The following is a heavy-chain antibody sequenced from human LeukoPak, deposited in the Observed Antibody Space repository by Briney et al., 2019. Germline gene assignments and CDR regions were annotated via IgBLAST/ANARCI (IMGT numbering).Heavy chain of an antibody. CDR1: GFTFSSYA. J-gene: IGHJ3*02. D-gene: IGHD3-10*01. V-gene: IGHV3-64D*09. CDR2: ISSNGGST. Sequence: PGGSLRLSCSASGFTFSSYAMHWVRQAPGKGLGYVSAISSNGGSTYYADSVKGRFTISRDNSKNTLYLQMSSLRAEDTAVYYCVVGRSHDASDIWGQGTMVTVSS. CDR3: VVGRSHDASDI.